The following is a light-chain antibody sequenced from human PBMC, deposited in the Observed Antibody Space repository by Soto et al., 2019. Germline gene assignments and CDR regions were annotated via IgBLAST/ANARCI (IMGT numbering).Light chain of an antibody. CDR2: DVS. J-gene: IGLJ1*01. V-gene: IGLV2-14*01. Sequence: QSALTQPASVSGSPGQSITISCTGTSSDVGGYNYVSWYQQHPCKAPKLMIYDVSNRPSGVSNRFSGSKSGNTASLTISGLQAEDEADYYCRSYTSSSSLWVFGTGTKLTVL. CDR3: RSYTSSSSLWV. CDR1: SSDVGGYNY.